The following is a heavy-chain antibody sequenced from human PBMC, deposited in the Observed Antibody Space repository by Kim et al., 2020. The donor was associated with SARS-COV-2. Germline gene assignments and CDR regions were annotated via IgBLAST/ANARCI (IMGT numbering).Heavy chain of an antibody. V-gene: IGHV4-59*01. CDR1: GGSISSYY. CDR3: ARTRYSGIYHFDY. D-gene: IGHD1-26*01. Sequence: SETLSLTCTVSGGSISSYYWSWIRQPPGKGLEWIGYIYYSGSTNYNPSLKSRVTISVDTSKNQFSLKLSSVTAADTAVYYCARTRYSGIYHFDYWGQGTLVTVSS. CDR2: IYYSGST. J-gene: IGHJ4*02.